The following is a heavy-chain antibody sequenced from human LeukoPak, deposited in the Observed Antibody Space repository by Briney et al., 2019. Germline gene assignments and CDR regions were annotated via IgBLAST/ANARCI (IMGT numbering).Heavy chain of an antibody. D-gene: IGHD6-25*01. J-gene: IGHJ3*02. Sequence: SETLSLTCTVSGGSISSSSYYWGWIRQPPGKGLEWIGYIYYSGSTNYNPSLKSRVTISVDTSKNQFSLKLSSVTAADTAVYYCARRKKNSSGFSNDAFDIWGQGTMVTVSS. CDR2: IYYSGST. CDR3: ARRKKNSSGFSNDAFDI. CDR1: GGSISSSSYY. V-gene: IGHV4-61*05.